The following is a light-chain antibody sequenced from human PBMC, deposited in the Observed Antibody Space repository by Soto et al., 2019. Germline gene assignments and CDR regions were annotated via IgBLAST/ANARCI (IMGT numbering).Light chain of an antibody. Sequence: DIQMTQSPSTMSASVGDRVTMXXQDSQNINSWLAWYQQKPGKAPKLXIYKASTLESGVPSRFSGSGSGTDFTLTISGLQPDDFATYYCQQYNSYSVTFGQGTKVDIK. CDR1: QNINSW. V-gene: IGKV1-5*03. J-gene: IGKJ1*01. CDR3: QQYNSYSVT. CDR2: KAS.